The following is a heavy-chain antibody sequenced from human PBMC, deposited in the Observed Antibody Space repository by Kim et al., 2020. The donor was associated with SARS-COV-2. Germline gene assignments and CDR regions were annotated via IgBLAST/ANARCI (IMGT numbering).Heavy chain of an antibody. CDR3: ARGKSGSYS. D-gene: IGHD1-26*01. Sequence: GGTNYAQKFQGRVTMTRDTSISTAYMELSRLRSDDTAVYYCARGKSGSYSWGQGTLVTVSS. V-gene: IGHV1-2*02. CDR2: GGT. J-gene: IGHJ4*02.